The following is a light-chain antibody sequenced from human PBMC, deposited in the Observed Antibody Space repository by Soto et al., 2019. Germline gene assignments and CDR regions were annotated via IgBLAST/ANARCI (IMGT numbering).Light chain of an antibody. V-gene: IGKV3-20*01. CDR1: QSVSNY. J-gene: IGKJ4*01. Sequence: EFVLTQSTCTLSLTQGERATLSCRASQSVSNYVAWYQETPGQAPRLLIYGASSRATGIPDRFSGSGSGTDFTLTIDRLEPEDFAVYHCQHYGTTPLTFGGGTKVDIK. CDR2: GAS. CDR3: QHYGTTPLT.